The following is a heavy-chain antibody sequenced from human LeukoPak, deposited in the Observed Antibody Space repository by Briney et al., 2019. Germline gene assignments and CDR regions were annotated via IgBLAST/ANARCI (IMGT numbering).Heavy chain of an antibody. CDR2: ISDDGTNK. CDR1: GFTFSSYP. CDR3: ARGRYGDNGAFDI. Sequence: PGRSLRLSCAASGFTFSSYPMHWVRQAPGKGLEGVAVISDDGTNKYYANSVKGRFTISRDNSKNTLYLQMTSLRAEDTAVYYCARGRYGDNGAFDIWGQGTMVTVSS. V-gene: IGHV3-30*04. J-gene: IGHJ3*02. D-gene: IGHD4/OR15-4a*01.